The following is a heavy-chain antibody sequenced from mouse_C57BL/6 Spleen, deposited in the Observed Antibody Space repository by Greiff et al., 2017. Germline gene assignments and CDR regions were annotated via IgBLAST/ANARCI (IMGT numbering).Heavy chain of an antibody. V-gene: IGHV1-15*01. CDR2: IDPETGGT. CDR1: GYTFTDYE. CDR3: TNLRLYAMAY. D-gene: IGHD5-1*01. Sequence: QVQLQQSGAELVRPGASVTLSCKASGYTFTDYEMPWVKQTPVHGLEWIGAIDPETGGTAYNQKFKGKAILTADKSSSTAYMELRSLTSEDSAVYYCTNLRLYAMAYWGQGTSVTVSS. J-gene: IGHJ4*01.